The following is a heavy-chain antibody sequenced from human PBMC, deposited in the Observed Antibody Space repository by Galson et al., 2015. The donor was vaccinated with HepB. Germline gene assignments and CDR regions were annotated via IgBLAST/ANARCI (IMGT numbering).Heavy chain of an antibody. CDR1: GFTFSSYA. CDR2: ISDSGGST. Sequence: SLRLSCAASGFTFSSYAMSWVRQAPGKGLEWVSVISDSGGSTYYADSVKGRFTISRDNSKNTLYLQMNSLRAEDTAVYYCAKSPGGWSYWYFDLWGRGTLVTVSS. CDR3: AKSPGGWSYWYFDL. V-gene: IGHV3-23*01. J-gene: IGHJ2*01. D-gene: IGHD6-19*01.